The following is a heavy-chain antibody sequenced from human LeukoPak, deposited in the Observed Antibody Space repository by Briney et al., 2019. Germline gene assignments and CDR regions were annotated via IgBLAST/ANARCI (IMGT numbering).Heavy chain of an antibody. CDR1: GFTFSSYS. D-gene: IGHD6-13*01. Sequence: GGSLRLSCAASGFTFSSYSMNWVRQAPGKGLEWVSYISSSSSTIYYADSVKGRFTISRDNAKNSLYLQMNSLRAGDTAVYYCARGFGGAAAGTRHFDYWGQGTLVTVSS. CDR2: ISSSSSTI. V-gene: IGHV3-48*01. J-gene: IGHJ4*02. CDR3: ARGFGGAAAGTRHFDY.